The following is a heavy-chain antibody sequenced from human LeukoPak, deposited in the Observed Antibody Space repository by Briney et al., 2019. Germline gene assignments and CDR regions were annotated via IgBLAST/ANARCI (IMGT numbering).Heavy chain of an antibody. CDR1: GGSISSYY. J-gene: IGHJ4*02. V-gene: IGHV4-34*01. CDR2: INHSGST. CDR3: ARAGFREFDY. D-gene: IGHD3-10*01. Sequence: SETLSLTCTVSGGSISSYYWSWIRQPPGKGLEWIGEINHSGSTNYNPSLKSRVTISVDTSKNQFSLKLSSVTAADTAVYYCARAGFREFDYWGQGTLVTVSS.